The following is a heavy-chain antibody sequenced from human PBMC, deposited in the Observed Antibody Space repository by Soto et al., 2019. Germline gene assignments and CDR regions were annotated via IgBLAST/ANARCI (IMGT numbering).Heavy chain of an antibody. V-gene: IGHV3-33*01. D-gene: IGHD3-10*01. Sequence: QVQLVESGGGVVQPGRSLRLSCAASGFTFSSYGMHWVRQAPGKGLEWVAVIWYDGSNKYYADSVKVRFTISRDNSKNTLYLQMNSLRAEDTAVYYCARDRFSGYFDYWGQGTLVTVSS. CDR3: ARDRFSGYFDY. CDR1: GFTFSSYG. J-gene: IGHJ4*02. CDR2: IWYDGSNK.